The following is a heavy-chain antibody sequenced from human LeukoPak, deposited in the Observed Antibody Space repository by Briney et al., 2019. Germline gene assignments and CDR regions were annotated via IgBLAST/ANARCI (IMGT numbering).Heavy chain of an antibody. J-gene: IGHJ4*02. CDR3: ARGTIFGVVFDY. Sequence: SETLSLTCTVSGGSISSYYWSWIRQPPGKGLEWIGYIYYSGSTNYNPSLKSRVTISVDTSKNQFSLKLSSVAAADTAVYYCARGTIFGVVFDYWGQGTLVTVSS. CDR2: IYYSGST. D-gene: IGHD3-3*01. CDR1: GGSISSYY. V-gene: IGHV4-59*08.